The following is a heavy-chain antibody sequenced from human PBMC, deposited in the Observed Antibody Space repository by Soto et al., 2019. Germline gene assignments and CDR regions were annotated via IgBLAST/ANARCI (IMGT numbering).Heavy chain of an antibody. CDR3: ASEAIAVAAVYGMDV. Sequence: QVQLVQSGAEEKKPGASVKVSCKASGYTFTSYAMHWVRQAPGQRLEWMGWINAGNGNTKYSQKFQGRVTITRDTSASTAYMELRSLRSEDTAVYYCASEAIAVAAVYGMDVWGQGTTVTVSS. J-gene: IGHJ6*02. CDR2: INAGNGNT. CDR1: GYTFTSYA. D-gene: IGHD6-13*01. V-gene: IGHV1-3*05.